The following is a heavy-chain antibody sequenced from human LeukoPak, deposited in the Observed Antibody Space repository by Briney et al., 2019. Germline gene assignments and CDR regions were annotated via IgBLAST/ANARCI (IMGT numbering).Heavy chain of an antibody. J-gene: IGHJ4*02. CDR1: GGSFSGYY. CDR2: IYYSGST. D-gene: IGHD3-3*01. Sequence: SETLSLTCAVYGGSFSGYYWSWIRQPPGKGLEWIGYIYYSGSTYYNPSLKSRVTISVDTSKNQFSLKLSSVTAADTAVYYCARVGTIFGVVQYYFDYWGQGTLVTVSS. V-gene: IGHV4-34*09. CDR3: ARVGTIFGVVQYYFDY.